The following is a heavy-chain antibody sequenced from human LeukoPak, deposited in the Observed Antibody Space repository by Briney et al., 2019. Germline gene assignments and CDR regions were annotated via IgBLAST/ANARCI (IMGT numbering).Heavy chain of an antibody. CDR2: IYYSGST. CDR1: GGSISSSSYY. V-gene: IGHV4-39*02. CDR3: ARDLGKGDFDY. J-gene: IGHJ4*02. Sequence: SETLSLTCTVSGGSISSSSYYWGWIRQPPGKGLEWIGSIYYSGSTYYNPSLKSRVTISVDTSKNQFSLKLSSVTAADTAVYYCARDLGKGDFDYWGQGTLVTVSS. D-gene: IGHD3-16*01.